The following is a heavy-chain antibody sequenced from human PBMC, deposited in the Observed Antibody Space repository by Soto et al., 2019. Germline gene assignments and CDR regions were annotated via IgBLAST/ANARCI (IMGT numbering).Heavy chain of an antibody. J-gene: IGHJ6*02. CDR1: GYTFSSYA. V-gene: IGHV1-3*01. CDR2: INAGNGNT. D-gene: IGHD3-3*01. Sequence: ASVKAFCKASGYTFSSYAMNGVRQAPGQRLEWMGWINAGNGNTKYSQKFQGRVTITRDTSASTAYMELSSLRSEDKAVYYCSRDQVSKIFGVVIHYYCYYDMDIWDQGTTVTVSS. CDR3: SRDQVSKIFGVVIHYYCYYDMDI.